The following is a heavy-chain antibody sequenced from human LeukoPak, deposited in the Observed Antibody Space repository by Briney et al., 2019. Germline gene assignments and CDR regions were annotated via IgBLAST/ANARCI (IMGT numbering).Heavy chain of an antibody. Sequence: TPSETLSLTCTVSGGSISSGSYYWSWIRQPAGKGLEWIGRIYTSGSTNYNPSLKSRVTISLDTFENHFSLKLSSVTAADTAVYYCARVTTGGYYNYWGQGTLVTVSS. J-gene: IGHJ4*02. CDR2: IYTSGST. CDR3: ARVTTGGYYNY. D-gene: IGHD3-22*01. CDR1: GGSISSGSYY. V-gene: IGHV4-61*02.